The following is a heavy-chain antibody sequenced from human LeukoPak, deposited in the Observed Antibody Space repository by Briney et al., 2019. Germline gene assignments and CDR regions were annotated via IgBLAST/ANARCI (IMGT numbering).Heavy chain of an antibody. Sequence: GASVKDSCKASGFXFTSSVIQWVRQARGRRLEWIGWIFVGSGNTNYAQKIQERVTITRDMSTSTAYMELSGLRSEDTAVYYCARWAKGTTVTLYYFDYWGQGTLVTVSS. CDR1: GFXFTSSV. D-gene: IGHD4-11*01. CDR2: IFVGSGNT. CDR3: ARWAKGTTVTLYYFDY. J-gene: IGHJ4*02. V-gene: IGHV1-58*02.